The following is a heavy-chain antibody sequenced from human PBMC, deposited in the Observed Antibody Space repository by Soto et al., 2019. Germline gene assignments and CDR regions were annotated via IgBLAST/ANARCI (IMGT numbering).Heavy chain of an antibody. CDR1: GFTFSSYA. J-gene: IGHJ4*02. CDR2: ISYDGSNK. Sequence: PGGSLRLSCAASGFTFSSYAMHWVRQAPGKGLEWVAVISYDGSNKYYADSVKGRFTISRDNSKNTLYLQMNSLRAEDTAVYYWARDPWIVVVTAIRGDYFDYWGQGTLVTVSS. CDR3: ARDPWIVVVTAIRGDYFDY. D-gene: IGHD2-21*02. V-gene: IGHV3-30-3*01.